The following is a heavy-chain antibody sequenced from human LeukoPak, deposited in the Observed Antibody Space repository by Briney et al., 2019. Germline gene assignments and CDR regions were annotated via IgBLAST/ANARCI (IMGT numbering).Heavy chain of an antibody. Sequence: PGGSLRLSCAASGFTFSSYSMDWVRQAPGKGLEWVAVISYDGSNKYYADSVKGRFSISRDNSKNTLYLQMNSLRAEDTAVYYCARGITMIVVATGFDYWGQGTLVTVSS. CDR1: GFTFSSYS. V-gene: IGHV3-30*03. J-gene: IGHJ4*02. CDR3: ARGITMIVVATGFDY. D-gene: IGHD3-22*01. CDR2: ISYDGSNK.